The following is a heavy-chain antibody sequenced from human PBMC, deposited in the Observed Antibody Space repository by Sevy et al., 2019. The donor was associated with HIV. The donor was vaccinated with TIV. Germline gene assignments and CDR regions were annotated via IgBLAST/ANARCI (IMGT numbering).Heavy chain of an antibody. V-gene: IGHV3-7*01. D-gene: IGHD3-22*01. CDR1: GFTFSSHY. CDR3: EREALYYYDSERHYDDAFDM. Sequence: GGSLRLSCAASGFTFSSHYMSWVRQAPGKGLEWVANIKQDGSDKFYVESVKGRFTISRDNAKNSLYLQLSSLRAEDTAMYFCEREALYYYDSERHYDDAFDMWGPGTMVTVSS. CDR2: IKQDGSDK. J-gene: IGHJ3*02.